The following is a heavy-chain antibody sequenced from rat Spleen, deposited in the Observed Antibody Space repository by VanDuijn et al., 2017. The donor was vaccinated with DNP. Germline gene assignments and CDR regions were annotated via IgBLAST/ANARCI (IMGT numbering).Heavy chain of an antibody. Sequence: EVQLVESGGDLVQPGRSMTLSCAASGFTFSNYDMAWVRQAPKKGLEWVATMNYDGSRTYYRNSVKGRFTISRNNAESNLYLQMNSLRSEDTATYYCTTGSLTYGGFYWRQGVMVTVSS. CDR3: TTGSLTYGGFY. D-gene: IGHD1-11*01. J-gene: IGHJ2*01. CDR1: GFTFSNYD. CDR2: MNYDGSRT. V-gene: IGHV5S10*01.